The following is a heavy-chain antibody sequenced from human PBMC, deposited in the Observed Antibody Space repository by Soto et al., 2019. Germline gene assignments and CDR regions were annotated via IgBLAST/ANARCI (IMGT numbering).Heavy chain of an antibody. CDR1: GGSIRDYF. Sequence: KPSETLSLTCTVSGGSIRDYFWTWIRQPPGKGLEWIGYIYYSVRTNYNPSLTSRVPISVAPSKNHCSLQLRSVTAADTAVYYCARVGGDDFGDSGGFDYWGQGTLVTVSS. V-gene: IGHV4-59*01. CDR2: IYYSVRT. D-gene: IGHD4-17*01. CDR3: ARVGGDDFGDSGGFDY. J-gene: IGHJ4*02.